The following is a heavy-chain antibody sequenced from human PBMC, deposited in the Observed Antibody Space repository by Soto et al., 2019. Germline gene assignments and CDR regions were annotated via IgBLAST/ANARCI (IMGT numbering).Heavy chain of an antibody. CDR1: GGSISSSSYY. CDR2: IYYSGST. J-gene: IGHJ1*01. Sequence: QLQLQESGPGLVKPSETLSLTCTVSGGSISSSSYYWGWIRQPPGKGLEWIGSIYYSGSTYYNPSLKSRVTISVDTSKNQFSLKLSSVTAADTAVYYCARVAYDYIWGSYRPAEYFQHWGQGTLVTVSS. CDR3: ARVAYDYIWGSYRPAEYFQH. D-gene: IGHD3-16*02. V-gene: IGHV4-39*01.